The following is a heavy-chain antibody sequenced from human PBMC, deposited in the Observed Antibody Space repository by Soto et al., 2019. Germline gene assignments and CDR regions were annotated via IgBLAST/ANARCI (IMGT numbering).Heavy chain of an antibody. CDR3: AISITMVRGVIFYYYYGMDV. CDR2: IIPIFGTA. J-gene: IGHJ6*02. D-gene: IGHD3-10*01. V-gene: IGHV1-69*06. Sequence: SVKVSCKVSGGTFSSYAISWVRQAPGQGLEWMGGIIPIFGTANYAQKFQGRVTITADKSTSTAYMELSSLRSEDTAVYYCAISITMVRGVIFYYYYGMDVWGQGTTVTVSS. CDR1: GGTFSSYA.